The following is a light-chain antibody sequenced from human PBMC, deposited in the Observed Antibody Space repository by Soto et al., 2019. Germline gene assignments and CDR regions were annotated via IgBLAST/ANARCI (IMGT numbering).Light chain of an antibody. Sequence: QSVLTQPASVSGSPGQSITISCTGTSSDVGSYNLVSWYQQHPGKAPKLMIYEGGRRPSGVSDRFSGYKSGNTASLTISGLQAEDEADYYCCTYAGGTTWVFGGGTKVTVL. CDR1: SSDVGSYNL. CDR2: EGG. CDR3: CTYAGGTTWV. J-gene: IGLJ3*02. V-gene: IGLV2-23*01.